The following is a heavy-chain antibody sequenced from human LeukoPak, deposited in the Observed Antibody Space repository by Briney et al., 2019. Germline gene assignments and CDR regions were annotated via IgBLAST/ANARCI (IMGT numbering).Heavy chain of an antibody. Sequence: SETLSLTCTVSGGSISSYYWSWIRQPPGKGLEWIGEINHSGSTNYNPSLKSRVTISVDTSKNQFSLKLSSVTAADTAAYYCARQSYYYDSSGALDAFDIWGQGTMVTVSS. CDR2: INHSGST. CDR3: ARQSYYYDSSGALDAFDI. CDR1: GGSISSYY. J-gene: IGHJ3*02. D-gene: IGHD3-22*01. V-gene: IGHV4-34*01.